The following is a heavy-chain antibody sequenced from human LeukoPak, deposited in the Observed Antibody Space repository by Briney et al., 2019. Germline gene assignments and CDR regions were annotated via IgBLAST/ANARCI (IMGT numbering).Heavy chain of an antibody. Sequence: ASVKVSCKASGYTFTGYYMHWVRQAPGQGLEWMGRINPNSGGTNYAQKFQGRVTMTRDTSISTAYMELSRLRSDDTAVYYCARDIGSYSFYYYGMDVWGQGTTVTVSS. V-gene: IGHV1-2*06. CDR1: GYTFTGYY. CDR3: ARDIGSYSFYYYGMDV. CDR2: INPNSGGT. D-gene: IGHD1-26*01. J-gene: IGHJ6*02.